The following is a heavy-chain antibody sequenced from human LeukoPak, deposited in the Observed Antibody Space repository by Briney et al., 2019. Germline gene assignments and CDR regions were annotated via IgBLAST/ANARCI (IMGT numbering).Heavy chain of an antibody. D-gene: IGHD6-13*01. CDR3: ARRSYSNSWYFDY. J-gene: IGHJ4*02. V-gene: IGHV4-39*01. CDR1: GGSITTTSYY. CDR2: IFYTGST. Sequence: SETLSLTCTVSGGSITTTSYYWGWIRQPPGKGLEWIGNIFYTGSTYYNPSLKSRVTISVDTPKNQFSLRLTSVTAADTAVYYCARRSYSNSWYFDYWGQGTLVPVSS.